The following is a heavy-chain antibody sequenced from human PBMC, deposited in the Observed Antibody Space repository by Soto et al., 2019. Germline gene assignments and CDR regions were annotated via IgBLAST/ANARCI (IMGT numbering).Heavy chain of an antibody. D-gene: IGHD3-10*01. CDR2: IIPIVGIV. Sequence: QVQLVQSGAEVKKPGSSVKVSCKASGGTFSTYTVTWVRQAPGQGLEWMGRIIPIVGIVNYAQKFQGRVTITADKSTSIAYMELSSLGSKDTAVYYSATNTDGSYGGDYWGQGTLVTVSS. CDR3: ATNTDGSYGGDY. V-gene: IGHV1-69*02. CDR1: GGTFSTYT. J-gene: IGHJ4*02.